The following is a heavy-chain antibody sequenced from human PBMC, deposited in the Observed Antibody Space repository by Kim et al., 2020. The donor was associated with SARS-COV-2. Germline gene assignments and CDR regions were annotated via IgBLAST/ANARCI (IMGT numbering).Heavy chain of an antibody. V-gene: IGHV3-23*01. D-gene: IGHD3-22*01. CDR3: AKNNWDYDSSAQH. CDR2: MSHRDGRA. Sequence: GGSLRLSCAASGFTFTTYSMTWVRQAPGKGLEWVSGMSHRDGRAYYADSVTGRFTISRDTSERKVYLQMHNLRVEDTAVYYCAKNNWDYDSSAQHLGQVT. J-gene: IGHJ1*01. CDR1: GFTFTTYS.